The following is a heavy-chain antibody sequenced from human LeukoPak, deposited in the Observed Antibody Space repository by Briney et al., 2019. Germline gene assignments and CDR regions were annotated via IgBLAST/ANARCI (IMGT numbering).Heavy chain of an antibody. V-gene: IGHV3-7*01. J-gene: IGHJ5*02. CDR3: ARGSAGSSGYSWFDP. CDR1: GFTFSSYW. Sequence: HTGGSLRLSCAASGFTFSSYWMSWVRQAPGKGLEWVASIKQDGSDKYYVDSVKGRVTISRDNAKNSLYLQMNSLRAEDTAVYYCARGSAGSSGYSWFDPWGQGTLVTVSS. D-gene: IGHD3-22*01. CDR2: IKQDGSDK.